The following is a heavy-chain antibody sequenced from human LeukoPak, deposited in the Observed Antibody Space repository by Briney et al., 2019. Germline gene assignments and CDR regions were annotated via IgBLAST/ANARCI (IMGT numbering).Heavy chain of an antibody. V-gene: IGHV3-53*01. CDR2: LYSDGTT. J-gene: IGHJ4*02. CDR1: GVTVSSNY. D-gene: IGHD2-21*02. CDR3: ARWYCDSLNCYYDY. Sequence: GSLRLSCAAAGVTVSSNYMSWVRQVPGRGLEWVSMLYSDGTTHYLDSVKGRFSISRDSSKNTLYLQMNSLRVEDTAVYYCARWYCDSLNCYYDYWGQGTLVTVSS.